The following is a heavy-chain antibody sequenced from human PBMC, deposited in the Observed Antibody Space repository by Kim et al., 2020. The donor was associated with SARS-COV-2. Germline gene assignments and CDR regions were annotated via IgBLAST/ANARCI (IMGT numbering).Heavy chain of an antibody. CDR1: GFTFSSYT. Sequence: GGSLRLSCAASGFTFSSYTMTWVRQAPGRGLEWVSCITNNGGGTYYADSVKGRFTISRDNTKNTLYLQMNSLRDEDTAEYYCAKSGYSSSWRFEYWGQGTPVTVSS. CDR2: ITNNGGGT. CDR3: AKSGYSSSWRFEY. D-gene: IGHD6-13*01. V-gene: IGHV3-23*01. J-gene: IGHJ4*02.